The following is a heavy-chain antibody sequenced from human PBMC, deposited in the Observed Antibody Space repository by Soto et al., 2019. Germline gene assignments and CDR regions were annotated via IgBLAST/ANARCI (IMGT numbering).Heavy chain of an antibody. D-gene: IGHD2-8*01. CDR3: ARPPYPGCNNDVCYPLDY. J-gene: IGHJ4*02. CDR1: GYTFTSYY. Sequence: QVQLVQSGAEVKKPGASVKISCKASGYTFTSYYMHWVRQAPGQGLEWMGIINPSGGSTNYAQKLQGRVAMTWNTSTSTVYMELNSLRSEDTAVYYCARPPYPGCNNDVCYPLDYWGQGTLVPVSS. V-gene: IGHV1-46*01. CDR2: INPSGGST.